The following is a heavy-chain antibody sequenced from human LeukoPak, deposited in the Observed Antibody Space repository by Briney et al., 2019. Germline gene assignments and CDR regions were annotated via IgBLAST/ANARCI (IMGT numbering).Heavy chain of an antibody. Sequence: SETLSLTCTVSGGSISSGDYYWSWIRQPPGKGLEWIGYIYYSGSTYYNPSLKSRVTISVDTSKNQFSLKLSSVTAADTAVYYGARADDFWSGCHYDYWGQGTLVTVSS. J-gene: IGHJ4*02. V-gene: IGHV4-30-4*01. CDR2: IYYSGST. CDR1: GGSISSGDYY. CDR3: ARADDFWSGCHYDY. D-gene: IGHD3-3*01.